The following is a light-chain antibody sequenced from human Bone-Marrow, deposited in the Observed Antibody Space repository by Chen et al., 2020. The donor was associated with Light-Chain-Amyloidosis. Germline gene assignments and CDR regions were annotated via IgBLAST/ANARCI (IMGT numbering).Light chain of an antibody. J-gene: IGKJ3*01. V-gene: IGKV1-39*01. CDR3: QQGYSKPFT. CDR1: QSINNY. CDR2: AAS. Sequence: DIQMTQSPSSLSASVGGRVTITCRSSQSINNYLNWFQQKPGKAPKLLFAASNLQSGVPSRFSGSGSGTAFTLTIISLQPEDFASYYCQQGYSKPFTFGPGTKVD.